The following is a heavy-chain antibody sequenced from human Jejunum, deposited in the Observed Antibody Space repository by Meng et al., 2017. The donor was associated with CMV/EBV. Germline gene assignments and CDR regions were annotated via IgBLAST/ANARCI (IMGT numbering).Heavy chain of an antibody. CDR3: ARDLTGSGRPRYYYGLDV. J-gene: IGHJ6*02. D-gene: IGHD6-19*01. Sequence: TFSSYTISWVRQAPGQGLEWMGGIIPMFGIPNYAQKFQGRVTITTEESTSTAYMEMRSLRSEDTAVYYCARDLTGSGRPRYYYGLDVWGQGTTVTVSS. V-gene: IGHV1-69*05. CDR2: IIPMFGIP. CDR1: TFSSYT.